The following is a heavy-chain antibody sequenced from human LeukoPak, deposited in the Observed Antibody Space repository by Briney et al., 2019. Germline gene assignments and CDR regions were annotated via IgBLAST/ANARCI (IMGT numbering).Heavy chain of an antibody. D-gene: IGHD4-23*01. J-gene: IGHJ4*02. CDR3: ARDYGGSSPFDY. CDR2: ISSSGSDI. CDR1: GFTFSNYE. V-gene: IGHV3-48*03. Sequence: GGSLRLSCAASGFTFSNYEMHWVRQAPGKGLEWVSYISSSGSDIYYADSVKGRFTISRDNAKNSLYLHMYSLRAEDTAVYYCARDYGGSSPFDYWGQGTLVTVSS.